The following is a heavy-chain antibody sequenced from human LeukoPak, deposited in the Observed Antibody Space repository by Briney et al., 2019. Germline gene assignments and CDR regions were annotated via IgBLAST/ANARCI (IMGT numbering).Heavy chain of an antibody. V-gene: IGHV3-74*03. CDR3: AKDNSPGWFGP. CDR2: VSPDGGST. CDR1: GFTFSSYW. D-gene: IGHD5-18*01. Sequence: PGGSLRLSCAASGFTFSSYWMSWVRQAPGKGLVWVSRVSPDGGSTAYADSVKGRFTISRDNAKNTLYLQMNSLSAEDTAMYYCAKDNSPGWFGPWGQGTLVTVSS. J-gene: IGHJ5*02.